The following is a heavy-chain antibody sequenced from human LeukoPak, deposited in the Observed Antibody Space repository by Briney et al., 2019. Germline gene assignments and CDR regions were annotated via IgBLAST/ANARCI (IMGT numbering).Heavy chain of an antibody. CDR3: AGYDSSGYYYFQRELY. CDR1: GFTFSDYY. CDR2: ISSSGSTI. D-gene: IGHD3-22*01. V-gene: IGHV3-11*01. Sequence: GGFLRLSCAASGFTFSDYYMSWIRQAPGKGLEWVSYISSSGSTIYYADSVKGRFTISRDNAKNSLYLQMNSLRAEDTAVYYCAGYDSSGYYYFQRELYWGRGTLVTVSS. J-gene: IGHJ4*02.